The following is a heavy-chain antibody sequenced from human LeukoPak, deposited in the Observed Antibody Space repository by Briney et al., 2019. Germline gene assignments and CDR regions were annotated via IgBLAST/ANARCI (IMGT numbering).Heavy chain of an antibody. J-gene: IGHJ6*02. Sequence: GGSLRLSCAASGFTVGSNYMSWVRQAPGKGLEWVSTIYSGGSTYYADSVKGRSAISRDNSKNTLYLQMNSLRAEDTAVYYCARAPYDYYYYYGMDVWGQGTTVTVSS. CDR1: GFTVGSNY. CDR2: IYSGGST. D-gene: IGHD4-17*01. V-gene: IGHV3-66*01. CDR3: ARAPYDYYYYYGMDV.